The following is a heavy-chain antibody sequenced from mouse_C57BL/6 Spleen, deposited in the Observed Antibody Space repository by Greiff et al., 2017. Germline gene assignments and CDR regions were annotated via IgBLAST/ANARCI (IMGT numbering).Heavy chain of an antibody. CDR3: TRDGEFVSSIHWSIDG. CDR2: ISSGGDYT. D-gene: IGHD1-1*01. V-gene: IGHV5-9-1*02. CDR1: GFTFSSYG. J-gene: IGHJ1*01. Sequence: EVNLVESGGGLVKPGGSLKLSCAASGFTFSSYGMSWVRQTPDKRLEWVAYISSGGDYTYYADNVKGRFTISRDNAKNTLYLQMSSLKSEDTAMYYCTRDGEFVSSIHWSIDGWGQGTSVTVSS.